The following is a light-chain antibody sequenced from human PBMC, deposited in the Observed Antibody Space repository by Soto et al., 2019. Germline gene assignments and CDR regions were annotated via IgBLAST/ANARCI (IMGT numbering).Light chain of an antibody. V-gene: IGLV2-11*01. J-gene: IGLJ1*01. CDR3: CSFAGRIFV. Sequence: QSALTQPRSVSGSPGQSVTVSCTGTSSDVGGYNYVAWYQQHPGKAPKLMISDVNKRPSGVPDRFSGSKSGNTASLTISGLQAEDEADYYCCSFAGRIFVFGIGTKLTVL. CDR1: SSDVGGYNY. CDR2: DVN.